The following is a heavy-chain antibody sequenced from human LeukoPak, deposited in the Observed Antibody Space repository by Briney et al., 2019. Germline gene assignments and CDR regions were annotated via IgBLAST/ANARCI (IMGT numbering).Heavy chain of an antibody. V-gene: IGHV3-49*04. CDR3: TREPIVTQRSDSYYFDY. D-gene: IGHD1-26*01. Sequence: GGSLGLSCTASGFTFGDYAMSWVRQAPGKGLEWVGFIRSKAYGGTTEYAASVKGRFTISRDDSKSIAYLQMNSLKTEDTAVYYCTREPIVTQRSDSYYFDYWGQGTLVTVSS. J-gene: IGHJ4*02. CDR1: GFTFGDYA. CDR2: IRSKAYGGTT.